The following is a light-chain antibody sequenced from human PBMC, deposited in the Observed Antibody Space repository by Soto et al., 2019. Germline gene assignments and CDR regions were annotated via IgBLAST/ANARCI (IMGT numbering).Light chain of an antibody. J-gene: IGLJ1*01. V-gene: IGLV2-23*02. Sequence: QSVLTQPASVSGSPGQSITISCTGTSSDVGSYNLVSWYQQHPGKAPKLMIYEVSKRPSGVSNRFSGSKSGNTASLTISGLQAEDDADYYCCSYAGSSTFLDVFGTGTKLTVL. CDR3: CSYAGSSTFLDV. CDR1: SSDVGSYNL. CDR2: EVS.